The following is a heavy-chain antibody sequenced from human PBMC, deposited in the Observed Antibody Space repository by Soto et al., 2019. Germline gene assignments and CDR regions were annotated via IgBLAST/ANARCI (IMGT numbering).Heavy chain of an antibody. CDR2: IYYSGST. J-gene: IGHJ5*02. CDR1: GGSISSYY. D-gene: IGHD3-9*01. Sequence: SETLSLTCTVSGGSISSYYWSWIRQPPGKGLEWIGYIYYSGSTNYNPSLKSRVTISVDTSKNQFSLKLSSVTAADTAVYYCARTPVGYYDILTGRPNWFDPWGQGTLVTVSS. CDR3: ARTPVGYYDILTGRPNWFDP. V-gene: IGHV4-59*01.